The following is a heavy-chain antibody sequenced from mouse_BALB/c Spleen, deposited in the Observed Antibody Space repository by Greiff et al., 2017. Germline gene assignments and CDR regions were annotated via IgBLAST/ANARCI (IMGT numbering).Heavy chain of an antibody. CDR2: INPYNDGT. D-gene: IGHD2-4*01. CDR1: GYTFTSYV. V-gene: IGHV1-14*01. CDR3: ARCGITTHYYAMDY. J-gene: IGHJ4*01. Sequence: VQLKQSGPELVKPGASVKMSCKASGYTFTSYVMHWVKQKPGQGLEWIGYINPYNDGTKYNEKFKGKATLTSDKSSSTAYMELSSLTSEDSAVYYCARCGITTHYYAMDYWGQGTSVTVSS.